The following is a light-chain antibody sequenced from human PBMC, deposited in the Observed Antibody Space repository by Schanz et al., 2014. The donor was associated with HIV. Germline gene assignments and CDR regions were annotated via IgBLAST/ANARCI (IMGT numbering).Light chain of an antibody. J-gene: IGKJ1*01. Sequence: EIVLTQPPVTLSLSPGERATLSCRASQTVSSRFIVWYQQEPGQPPRLLIFGASNRATGIPDRFSGSESGTDFTLTISRVEPEDYAVYYCQQYDSPPWTFGQGTKVEVK. CDR1: QTVSSRF. CDR3: QQYDSPPWT. V-gene: IGKV3-20*01. CDR2: GAS.